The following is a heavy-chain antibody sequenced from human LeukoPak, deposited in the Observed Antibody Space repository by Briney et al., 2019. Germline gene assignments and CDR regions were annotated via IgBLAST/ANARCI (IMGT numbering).Heavy chain of an antibody. CDR3: ASGQVVVPAAKATASPGPY. V-gene: IGHV1-2*06. D-gene: IGHD2-2*01. Sequence: ASVKVSCKASGYTFTGYYMHWVRQAPGQGLEWMGRINPNSGGTNYAQKFQGRVTMTRDTSISTAYMELSRLRSDDTAVYCCASGQVVVPAAKATASPGPYWGQGTLVTVSS. CDR2: INPNSGGT. J-gene: IGHJ4*02. CDR1: GYTFTGYY.